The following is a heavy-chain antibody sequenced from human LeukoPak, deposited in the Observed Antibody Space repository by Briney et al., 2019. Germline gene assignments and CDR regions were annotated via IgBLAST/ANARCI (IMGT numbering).Heavy chain of an antibody. CDR2: IYYSGST. CDR1: GGSISSSSYY. CDR3: ARDTSDIVVVPAADGNWFDP. V-gene: IGHV4-39*07. J-gene: IGHJ5*02. D-gene: IGHD2-2*01. Sequence: SETLSLTCTVSGGSISSSSYYWGWIRQPQGKGLEWIGSIYYSGSTYYNPSLKSRVTISVDTSKNQFSLKLSSVTAADTAVYYCARDTSDIVVVPAADGNWFDPWGQGTLVTVSS.